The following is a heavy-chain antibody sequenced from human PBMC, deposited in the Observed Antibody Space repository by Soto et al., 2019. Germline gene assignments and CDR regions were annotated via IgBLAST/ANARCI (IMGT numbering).Heavy chain of an antibody. V-gene: IGHV1-24*01. CDR1: RYTLTEVS. Sequence: GASVKVSCKVSRYTLTEVSIHWVRRAPGKGLEWMGGLGPEDGEIIYAQKFQGRVTVTEETSTDTAYMELSSLTSEDTAVYYCATRFIAGRGAFDIWGQGTMVTVSS. CDR2: LGPEDGEI. D-gene: IGHD6-13*01. J-gene: IGHJ3*02. CDR3: ATRFIAGRGAFDI.